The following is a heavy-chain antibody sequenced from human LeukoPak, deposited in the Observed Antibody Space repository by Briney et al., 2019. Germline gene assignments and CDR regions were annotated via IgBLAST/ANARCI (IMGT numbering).Heavy chain of an antibody. J-gene: IGHJ4*02. CDR2: INHSGST. D-gene: IGHD3-22*01. V-gene: IGHV4-34*01. Sequence: PSEILSLTCAVYGGSFSGYYWSWIRQPPGKGLEWIGEINHSGSTNYNPSLKSRVTISVDTSKNQFSLKLSSVTAADTAVYYCARLYYYDSSGYYWSQGTLVTVSS. CDR3: ARLYYYDSSGYY. CDR1: GGSFSGYY.